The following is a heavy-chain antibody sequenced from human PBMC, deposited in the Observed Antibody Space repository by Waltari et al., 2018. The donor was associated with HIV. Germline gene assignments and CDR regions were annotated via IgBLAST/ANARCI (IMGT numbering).Heavy chain of an antibody. V-gene: IGHV4-61*02. CDR1: GGSIRSGRQH. CDR2: IYTSGST. D-gene: IGHD2-2*01. Sequence: QMQLQESGPGVEKPSQNLSITCTAPGGSIRSGRQHWSWLWEPAGKGLEWIGRIYTSGSTNYNPSLKSRVTISVDTSKNQFSLKLSSVTAAAPAVYYCARGVVDYYYYGMDVWGQGTTVTVSS. CDR3: ARGVVDYYYYGMDV. J-gene: IGHJ6*02.